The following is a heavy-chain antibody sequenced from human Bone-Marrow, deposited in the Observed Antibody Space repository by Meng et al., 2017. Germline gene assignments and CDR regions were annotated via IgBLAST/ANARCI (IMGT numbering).Heavy chain of an antibody. CDR3: ARAFSGPLDS. Sequence: VQLQESGPGLVKPSQTLSLPCTVSGGSIDSVDYYWYWIRPPPGKGLEWIGHIYYSGSTYYNPSLKSRVTISIDTSKNQFSLKLSSVTAADTAVFYCARAFSGPLDSWGRGTLVTVSS. V-gene: IGHV4-30-4*01. CDR1: GGSIDSVDYY. J-gene: IGHJ4*02. CDR2: IYYSGST. D-gene: IGHD3-10*01.